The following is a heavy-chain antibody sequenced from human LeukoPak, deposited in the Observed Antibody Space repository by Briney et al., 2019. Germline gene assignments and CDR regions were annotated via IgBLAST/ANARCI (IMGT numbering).Heavy chain of an antibody. CDR2: IYTSGSP. CDR1: GGSISSYY. D-gene: IGHD5-24*01. V-gene: IGHV4-4*07. Sequence: SETLSLTCTVSGGSISSYYWSWIRQPAGKGLEWIGRIYTSGSPNYNPSLKSRVTMSVDTSKNQFSLKLSSVTAADTAVYYCARLRRDGYNFLPLDYWGQGTLVTVSS. J-gene: IGHJ4*02. CDR3: ARLRRDGYNFLPLDY.